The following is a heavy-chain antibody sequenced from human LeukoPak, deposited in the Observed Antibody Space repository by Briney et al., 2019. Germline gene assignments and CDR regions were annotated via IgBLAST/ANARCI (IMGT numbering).Heavy chain of an antibody. Sequence: PSETLSLTCSVSGGSIRGHFWNWIRQPPGRGLEWIGYAYYSGSSNYNPSLKSRVTISVDTSKNQLSLKLNSVTAADTAVYYCARDRSDSSGYYYHGWFDPWGRGTLVTVSS. CDR3: ARDRSDSSGYYYHGWFDP. CDR1: GGSIRGHF. D-gene: IGHD3-22*01. J-gene: IGHJ5*02. CDR2: AYYSGSS. V-gene: IGHV4-59*11.